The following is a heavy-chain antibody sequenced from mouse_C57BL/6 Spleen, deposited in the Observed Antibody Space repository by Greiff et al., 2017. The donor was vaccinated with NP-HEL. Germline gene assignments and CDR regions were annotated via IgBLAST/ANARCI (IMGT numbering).Heavy chain of an antibody. CDR3: ARGDDYEFDY. D-gene: IGHD2-4*01. J-gene: IGHJ2*01. Sequence: QVQLQQPGAELVRPGTSVKLSCKASGYTFTSYWMHWVKQRPGQGLEWIGEIDPSDSYTNYNQKFKGKATLTVDTSSSTAYMQLSSLTSEDSAVYYCARGDDYEFDYWGQGTTLTVSS. CDR1: GYTFTSYW. V-gene: IGHV1-59*01. CDR2: IDPSDSYT.